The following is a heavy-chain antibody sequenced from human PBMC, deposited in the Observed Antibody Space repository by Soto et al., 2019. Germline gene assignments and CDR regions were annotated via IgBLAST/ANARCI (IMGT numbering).Heavy chain of an antibody. D-gene: IGHD2-2*01. CDR2: IRSDSASSAI. CDR1: GFTFGGSP. V-gene: IGHV3-73*01. Sequence: EAQLVQSGGGLVQPGGSLQLSCAASGFTFGGSPVHWVRQASGKGLEWVGRIRSDSASSAIAYAASVRGRFTLSRDDSKNTAYLQVNSVEVEDTALYYCVVDGCRRTGCYSLELWGQGTLVTVSS. J-gene: IGHJ4*02. CDR3: VVDGCRRTGCYSLEL.